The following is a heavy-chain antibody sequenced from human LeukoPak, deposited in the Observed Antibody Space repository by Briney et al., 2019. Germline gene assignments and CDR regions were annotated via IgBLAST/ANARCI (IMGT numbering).Heavy chain of an antibody. Sequence: GGSLRLSCAASGFTFDDYAMHWVRQAPGKGLEWVSGISWNSGRIGYADSVKGRFTISRDNAKNSLYLQMNSLRAEDTAIYYCAGEGSGWLPNFWGQGTLVTVSS. CDR2: ISWNSGRI. J-gene: IGHJ4*02. CDR1: GFTFDDYA. D-gene: IGHD6-19*01. CDR3: AGEGSGWLPNF. V-gene: IGHV3-9*01.